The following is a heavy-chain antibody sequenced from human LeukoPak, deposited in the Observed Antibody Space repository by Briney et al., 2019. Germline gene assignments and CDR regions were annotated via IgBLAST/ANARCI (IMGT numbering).Heavy chain of an antibody. J-gene: IGHJ2*01. CDR2: IYTSGST. CDR3: ARDLASPRYYWYFDL. D-gene: IGHD3-9*01. V-gene: IGHV4-4*07. Sequence: SETLSLTCTVSGGSISSYYWSWIRQPAGKGLEWIRRIYTSGSTNYNPSLKSRVTMSVDTSKNQFSLKLSSVTAADTAVYYCARDLASPRYYWYFDLRGRGTLVTVSS. CDR1: GGSISSYY.